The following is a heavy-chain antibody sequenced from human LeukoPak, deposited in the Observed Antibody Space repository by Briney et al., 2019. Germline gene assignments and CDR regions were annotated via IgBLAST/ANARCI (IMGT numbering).Heavy chain of an antibody. D-gene: IGHD6-6*01. V-gene: IGHV4-59*01. J-gene: IGHJ6*03. CDR3: AREAKYSSSSSYNYYYMDV. CDR2: IYSSGST. Sequence: TSETLSLTCTVSGGSSTTYYWTWIRQPPGKGLEWIGYIYSSGSTNYNPSLKSRVTISVDTSRNQFSLKLSSVTAADTAVYYCAREAKYSSSSSYNYYYMDVWGKGTTVTVSS. CDR1: GGSSTTYY.